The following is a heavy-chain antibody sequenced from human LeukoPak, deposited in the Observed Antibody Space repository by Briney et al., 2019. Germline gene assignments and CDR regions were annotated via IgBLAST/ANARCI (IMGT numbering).Heavy chain of an antibody. CDR2: INHSGST. CDR3: ATPTGARLDYYYYYMDV. D-gene: IGHD7-27*01. V-gene: IGHV4-34*01. Sequence: SETLSLTCTVSGGSISSYYWSWIRQPPGKGLEWIGEINHSGSTNYNPSLKSRVTISVDTSKNQFSLKLSSVTAADTAVYYCATPTGARLDYYYYYMDVWGKGTTVTVSS. J-gene: IGHJ6*03. CDR1: GGSISSYY.